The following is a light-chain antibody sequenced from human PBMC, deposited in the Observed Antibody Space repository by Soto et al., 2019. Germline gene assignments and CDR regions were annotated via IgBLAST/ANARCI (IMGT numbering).Light chain of an antibody. V-gene: IGLV1-51*01. CDR2: DNN. CDR3: GTWDSSLSAGVV. Sequence: QSVLTQPPSVSAAPGQKVTISCSGSSSNIGKNYVSWYQQLPGTAPKLLIYDNNKRPSGIPDRFSGSKSGTSATLGITGLQTGDEADDYCGTWDSSLSAGVVFGGGTKLTVL. CDR1: SSNIGKNY. J-gene: IGLJ2*01.